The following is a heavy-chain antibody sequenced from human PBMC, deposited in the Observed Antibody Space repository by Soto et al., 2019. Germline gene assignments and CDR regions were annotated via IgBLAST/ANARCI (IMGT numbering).Heavy chain of an antibody. V-gene: IGHV4-59*08. CDR3: ARLQGGDCTTGICNHDS. Sequence: SETLSLTCSVSGGSISHHFWSWIRQPPGKGLEWIGYVFYTGGTTFNPSLKSRISMSVDMANNEVSLNLTSVTAADTALYFCARLQGGDCTTGICNHDSWGQGTQVTVSS. CDR1: GGSISHHF. J-gene: IGHJ4*02. D-gene: IGHD1-1*01. CDR2: VFYTGGT.